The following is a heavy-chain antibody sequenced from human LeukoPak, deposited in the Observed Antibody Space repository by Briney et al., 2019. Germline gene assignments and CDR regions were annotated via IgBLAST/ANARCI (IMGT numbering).Heavy chain of an antibody. Sequence: GGSLRLSCAASGFTVSSNYMSWVRQAPGKGLEWVSVIYSGGSTYYADSVKGRFTISRDNSKNTLYLQMNSLRAEDTAVYYCARDPIDYGGRSPDAFDIWGQGTMVTVSS. V-gene: IGHV3-66*01. CDR1: GFTVSSNY. CDR3: ARDPIDYGGRSPDAFDI. CDR2: IYSGGST. J-gene: IGHJ3*02. D-gene: IGHD4-23*01.